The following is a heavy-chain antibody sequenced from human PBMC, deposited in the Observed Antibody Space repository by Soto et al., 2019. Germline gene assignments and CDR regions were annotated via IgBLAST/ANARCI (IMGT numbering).Heavy chain of an antibody. Sequence: PGGSLRLSCAASGFTFSSYSMNWVRQAPGKGLEWVSYISYSSSSTIYYADSVKGRFTISRDNAKNSLYLQMNSLRAEDTAVYYCARDYLRYGGWGQGTLVTVSS. CDR2: ISYSSSSTI. CDR3: ARDYLRYGG. J-gene: IGHJ4*02. D-gene: IGHD4-17*01. V-gene: IGHV3-48*01. CDR1: GFTFSSYS.